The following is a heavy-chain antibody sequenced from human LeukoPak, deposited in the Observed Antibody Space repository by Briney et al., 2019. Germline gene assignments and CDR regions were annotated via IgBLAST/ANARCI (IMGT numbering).Heavy chain of an antibody. CDR1: GFTFSSSS. J-gene: IGHJ2*01. V-gene: IGHV3-21*01. D-gene: IGHD3-9*01. Sequence: GGSLRLSCAASGFTFSSSSMTWVRQAPGKGLEWVSSISSSSSYIYYADSVKGRFTISRDNAKNSLYLQMNNLRADDTAVYYCARARYHYDNTGHSYWYFDLWGRGTLVTVSS. CDR2: ISSSSSYI. CDR3: ARARYHYDNTGHSYWYFDL.